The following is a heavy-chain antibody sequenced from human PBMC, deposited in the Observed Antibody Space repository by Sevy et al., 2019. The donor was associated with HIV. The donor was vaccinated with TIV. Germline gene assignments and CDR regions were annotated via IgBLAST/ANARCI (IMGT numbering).Heavy chain of an antibody. Sequence: GGSLRLSCAASGLTFSSYGMHWVRQAPGKGLEWVAGISPDGTNKYYGDSMRGRFTISRDNSKNTLYLQMDTVRVEDTAVYYCATGYCSPICLIDYWGQGTLVTVSS. V-gene: IGHV3-30*03. J-gene: IGHJ4*02. CDR1: GLTFSSYG. CDR2: ISPDGTNK. CDR3: ATGYCSPICLIDY. D-gene: IGHD2-2*03.